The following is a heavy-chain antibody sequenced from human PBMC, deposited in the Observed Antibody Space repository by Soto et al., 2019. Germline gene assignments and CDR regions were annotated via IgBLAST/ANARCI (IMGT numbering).Heavy chain of an antibody. Sequence: ASVKVSCKASGYTFRTYAMHWVRQAPGQSLEWMGWINGGTGQTRYSQRFQDRVTITRDTSAKTTYMDLTSLRSEDTAVYYCARGKGMEENYYYYGMDIWGQGTTVTVSS. D-gene: IGHD1-1*01. V-gene: IGHV1-3*01. J-gene: IGHJ6*02. CDR2: INGGTGQT. CDR3: ARGKGMEENYYYYGMDI. CDR1: GYTFRTYA.